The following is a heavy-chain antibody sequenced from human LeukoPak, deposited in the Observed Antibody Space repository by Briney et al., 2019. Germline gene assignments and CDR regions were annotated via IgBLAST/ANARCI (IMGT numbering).Heavy chain of an antibody. CDR1: GGSFSGYY. D-gene: IGHD6-19*01. V-gene: IGHV4-59*08. CDR3: ARLGISVAGAFDY. Sequence: SETLSLTCAVYGGSFSGYYWSWMRQPPGKGLEWIGYIYYSGSTNYNPSLKSRVTISVDTSKNQFSLKLSSVTAADTAVYYCARLGISVAGAFDYWGQGTLVTVSS. J-gene: IGHJ4*02. CDR2: IYYSGST.